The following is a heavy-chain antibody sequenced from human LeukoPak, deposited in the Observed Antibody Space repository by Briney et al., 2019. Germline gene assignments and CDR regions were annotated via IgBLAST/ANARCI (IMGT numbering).Heavy chain of an antibody. CDR1: GVSISDSNYY. CDR2: IYYSGSA. Sequence: SETLSLTCTVSGVSISDSNYYWGWIRQPPGRGLEWIANIYYSGSAYYSPSLKSRVTVSIDTSKNQFSLKLSSVTAADTAVYYCANYDSSAYRHDYWGQGTLVTVSS. V-gene: IGHV4-39*07. J-gene: IGHJ4*02. D-gene: IGHD3-22*01. CDR3: ANYDSSAYRHDY.